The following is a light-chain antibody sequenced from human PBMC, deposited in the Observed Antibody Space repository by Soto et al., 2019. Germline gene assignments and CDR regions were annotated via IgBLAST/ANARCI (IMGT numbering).Light chain of an antibody. J-gene: IGKJ4*01. Sequence: AIRMTQSPSSFSASTRDRVTITCRASQGISSHLAWYHVKPGKAPRLLIYTAFYFESGVPSRFSGRGSGTDFTLTISSLQSEVFAVYYCQQSFSYPDTFGVGTKVEIK. CDR1: QGISSH. V-gene: IGKV1-8*01. CDR3: QQSFSYPDT. CDR2: TAF.